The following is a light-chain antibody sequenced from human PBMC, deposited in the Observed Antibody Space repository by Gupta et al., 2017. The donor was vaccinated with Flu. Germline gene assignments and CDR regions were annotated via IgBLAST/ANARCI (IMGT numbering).Light chain of an antibody. CDR2: EFN. CDR1: SSDVGYYNY. J-gene: IGLJ2*01. Sequence: QSALTQPHTASGSPGQAVTISCTGTSSDVGYYNYVSWYQQHPGKAPKLIIYEFNKRPSGVPYRFSGSKSGNTASLTFSGLQAEDEADYFCSSYDVSNIVFGGLTKLTVL. V-gene: IGLV2-8*01. CDR3: SSYDVSNIV.